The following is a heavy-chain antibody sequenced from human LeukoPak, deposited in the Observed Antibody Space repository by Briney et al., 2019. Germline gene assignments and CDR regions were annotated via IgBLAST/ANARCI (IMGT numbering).Heavy chain of an antibody. J-gene: IGHJ4*02. CDR2: INPNSGGT. CDR1: GGTFSSYA. D-gene: IGHD5-12*01. Sequence: ASVKVSCKASGGTFSSYAISWVRQAPGQGLEWMGWINPNSGGTNYAQKFQGRVTMTRDTSISTAYMELSRLRSDDTAVYYCARSRTDRYSGYGSPGDLDYWGQGTLVTVSS. CDR3: ARSRTDRYSGYGSPGDLDY. V-gene: IGHV1-2*02.